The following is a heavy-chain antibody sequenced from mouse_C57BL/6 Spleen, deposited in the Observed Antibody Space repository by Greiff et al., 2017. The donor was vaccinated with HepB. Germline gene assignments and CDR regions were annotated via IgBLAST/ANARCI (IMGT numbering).Heavy chain of an antibody. J-gene: IGHJ2*01. CDR3: ARFYGSSFPHYFDY. Sequence: VQLKESGPGLVAPSQSLSITCTVSGFSLTSYAISWVRQPPGKGLEWLGVIWTGGGTNYNSALKSRLSISKDNSKSQVFLKMNSLQTDDTARYYCARFYGSSFPHYFDYWGQGTTLTVSS. CDR2: IWTGGGT. D-gene: IGHD1-1*01. V-gene: IGHV2-9-1*01. CDR1: GFSLTSYA.